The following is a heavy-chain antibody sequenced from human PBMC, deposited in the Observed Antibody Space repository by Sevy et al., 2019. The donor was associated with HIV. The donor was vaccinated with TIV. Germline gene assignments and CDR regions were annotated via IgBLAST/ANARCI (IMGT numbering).Heavy chain of an antibody. CDR1: GFTFGNYW. Sequence: GGSLRLSCAASGFTFGNYWMHWVRQAPGKGLVGISRINNDGSNTNYADSGKGRFTTSRDNAENTLYLQMNSLRAEDTAVYYCGREMISMVPGVPDAFDIWGQGTMVTVSS. V-gene: IGHV3-74*01. D-gene: IGHD3-10*01. CDR2: INNDGSNT. CDR3: GREMISMVPGVPDAFDI. J-gene: IGHJ3*02.